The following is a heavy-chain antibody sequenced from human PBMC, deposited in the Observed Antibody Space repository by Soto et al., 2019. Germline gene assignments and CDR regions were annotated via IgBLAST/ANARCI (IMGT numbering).Heavy chain of an antibody. CDR1: GFTFSDYA. V-gene: IGHV3-23*01. Sequence: EVQLLESGGGLVQPGGSLRLSCAASGFTFSDYAMSWVRQAPGKGLEWVSGISSGGGSPYNADSVKGRFTISRDNSKNTLYLQMNSLRADDTALYYCAKLMIGVGATSAFDFWGQGTMVTVSS. J-gene: IGHJ3*01. CDR3: AKLMIGVGATSAFDF. D-gene: IGHD1-26*01. CDR2: ISSGGGSP.